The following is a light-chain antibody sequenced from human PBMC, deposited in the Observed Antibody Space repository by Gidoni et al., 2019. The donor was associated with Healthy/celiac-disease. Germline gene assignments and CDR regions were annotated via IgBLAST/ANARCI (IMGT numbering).Light chain of an antibody. CDR1: QSISRD. V-gene: IGKV1-39*01. CDR2: AAS. CDR3: QQSYSTPLT. Sequence: DIQMTQSPSSLSASVGDRVTVTCGASQSISRDLNWYQQKPGKAPKLLIYAASSLQSGVPSRFSGSGSGTDFTLTISSLQPEDSAIYYCQQSYSTPLTFGGGTKVEIK. J-gene: IGKJ4*01.